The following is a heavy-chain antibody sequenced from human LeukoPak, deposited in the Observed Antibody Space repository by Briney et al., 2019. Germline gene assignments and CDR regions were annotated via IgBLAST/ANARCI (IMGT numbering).Heavy chain of an antibody. Sequence: SETLSLTCAVYGGSFSGYYWSWIRQPPGKGLEWIGEINHSGSTNYNTSLKSRITISVDTSKNQFSLRLSSVTAADTAVYDRARVRYDLWSGYLFVYWGQGTLVTVSS. J-gene: IGHJ4*02. CDR3: ARVRYDLWSGYLFVY. CDR2: INHSGST. CDR1: GGSFSGYY. V-gene: IGHV4-34*01. D-gene: IGHD3-3*01.